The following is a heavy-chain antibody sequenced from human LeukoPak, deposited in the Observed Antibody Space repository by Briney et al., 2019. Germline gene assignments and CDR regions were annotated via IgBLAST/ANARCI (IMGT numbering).Heavy chain of an antibody. Sequence: PGGSLRLSCAASGFTFSNYAMNWVRQAPGKGLEWVSTITGSGGSTFYSDSVKGRFTISRDNSKNTLYLQMNSLRAEDTAVYYCAYNDTRGGYSFLWGQGTLVTVCS. CDR3: AYNDTRGGYSFL. V-gene: IGHV3-23*01. J-gene: IGHJ4*02. D-gene: IGHD3-16*02. CDR2: ITGSGGST. CDR1: GFTFSNYA.